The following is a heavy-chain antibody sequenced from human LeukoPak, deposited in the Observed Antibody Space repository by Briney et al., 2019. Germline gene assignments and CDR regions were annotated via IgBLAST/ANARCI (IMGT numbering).Heavy chain of an antibody. V-gene: IGHV3-21*01. CDR2: ISSSSSYI. D-gene: IGHD2-21*01. Sequence: GGSLRLSCAASKFTFSSYSVSWVRQAPGKGLKWVSSISSSSSYIYYADSVKGRFTISRDNAKNSLFLQMSSLRAEDTAVYFCARDLGQVVREYLDHWRQGTLVTVSS. CDR3: ARDLGQVVREYLDH. CDR1: KFTFSSYS. J-gene: IGHJ4*02.